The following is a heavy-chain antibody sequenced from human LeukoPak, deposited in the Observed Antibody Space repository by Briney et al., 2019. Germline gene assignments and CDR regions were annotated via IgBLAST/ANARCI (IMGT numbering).Heavy chain of an antibody. CDR1: GYSISSGYY. V-gene: IGHV4-38-2*01. D-gene: IGHD1-26*01. Sequence: SETLSLTCAVSGYSISSGYYWGWIRQPPGKGLEWIGYIYHSGSTNYNPPLKSRVTISVDTSKNQFSLKLSSVTAADTAVYYCAREKVGATAFDYWGQGTLVTVSS. J-gene: IGHJ4*02. CDR2: IYHSGST. CDR3: AREKVGATAFDY.